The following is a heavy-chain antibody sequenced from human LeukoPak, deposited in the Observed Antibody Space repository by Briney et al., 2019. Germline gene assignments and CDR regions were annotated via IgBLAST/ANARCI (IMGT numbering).Heavy chain of an antibody. D-gene: IGHD5-24*01. CDR1: GGSISSYY. V-gene: IGHV4-59*08. J-gene: IGHJ3*02. Sequence: SETLSLTCTVSGGSISSYYWSWIRQPPGKGLEWIGYIYYSGSASYNPSLKSRVTISVDTSKNQFSLKLSSVTAADTAVYYCARHMDGHDAFDIWGQGTMVTVSS. CDR2: IYYSGSA. CDR3: ARHMDGHDAFDI.